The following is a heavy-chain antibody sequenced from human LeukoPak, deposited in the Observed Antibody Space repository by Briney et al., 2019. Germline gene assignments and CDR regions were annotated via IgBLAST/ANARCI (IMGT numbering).Heavy chain of an antibody. V-gene: IGHV1-69*05. D-gene: IGHD3-10*01. CDR2: IIPIFGKA. CDR1: GGTFSSYA. CDR3: ARDNMVRGVTNWFDP. J-gene: IGHJ5*02. Sequence: ASVKVSCKASGGTFSSYAISWVRQAPGQGLEWMGGIIPIFGKANYAQKFQGRVTITTDESTSTACMELSSLRSEDTAVYYCARDNMVRGVTNWFDPWGQGTLVTVSS.